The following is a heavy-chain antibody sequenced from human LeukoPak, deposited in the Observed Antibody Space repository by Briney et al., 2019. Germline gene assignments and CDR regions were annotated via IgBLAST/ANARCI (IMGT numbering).Heavy chain of an antibody. CDR2: IWSDGTNK. CDR1: RFTFSHFG. D-gene: IGHD4-11*01. Sequence: GGSLRLSCAASRFTFSHFGFHWVRQAPGKGLEWVAVIWSDGTNKYYGNSVKGRFTIHRDDSQNRVYLQMNNLRVDDTAIYFCAKDAQRGFDYSNSLEYWGQGSPVTVSS. J-gene: IGHJ4*02. CDR3: AKDAQRGFDYSNSLEY. V-gene: IGHV3-33*03.